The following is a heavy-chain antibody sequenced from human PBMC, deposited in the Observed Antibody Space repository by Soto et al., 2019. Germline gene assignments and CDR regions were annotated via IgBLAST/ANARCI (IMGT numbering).Heavy chain of an antibody. CDR3: ARFLVGASRGGWFDP. CDR2: IYYSGST. Sequence: SETLSLTCTVSGGSVSSDDYYWSWIRQPPGKGLEWIGYIYYSGSTNSNPSLKSRVTMSVDTSKNQFSLKLTSVTAADTAVYYCARFLVGASRGGWFDPWGQGTLVTVSS. J-gene: IGHJ5*02. CDR1: GGSVSSDDYY. V-gene: IGHV4-61*08. D-gene: IGHD1-26*01.